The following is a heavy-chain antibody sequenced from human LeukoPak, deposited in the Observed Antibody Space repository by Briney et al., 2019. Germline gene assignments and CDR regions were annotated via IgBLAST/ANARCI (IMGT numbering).Heavy chain of an antibody. CDR3: ARNAAVANFDY. Sequence: SETLSLTCAVYGGSSSGYYWSWIRQPPGKGLEWIGEINHSGSTNYNPSLKSRVTISVDTSKNQFSLKLSSVTAADTAVYYCARNAAVANFDYWGQGTLVTVSS. J-gene: IGHJ4*02. CDR1: GGSSSGYY. V-gene: IGHV4-34*01. D-gene: IGHD4-23*01. CDR2: INHSGST.